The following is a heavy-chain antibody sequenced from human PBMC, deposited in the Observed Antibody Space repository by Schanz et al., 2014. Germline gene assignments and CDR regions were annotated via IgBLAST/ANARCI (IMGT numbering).Heavy chain of an antibody. Sequence: QVQLVESGGGVVQPGGSLRLSCAASGFIFRTYGMHWVRQPPGKGLEWIGEVHPSGTTNYNPSLSYRVTMSVDASKNQFSLKLTSVTAADTAVYYCARGQDHAKTGDLWGRGTLVTISS. V-gene: IGHV4-4*02. CDR3: ARGQDHAKTGDL. D-gene: IGHD2-2*01. J-gene: IGHJ5*02. CDR2: VHPSGTT. CDR1: GFIFRTYG.